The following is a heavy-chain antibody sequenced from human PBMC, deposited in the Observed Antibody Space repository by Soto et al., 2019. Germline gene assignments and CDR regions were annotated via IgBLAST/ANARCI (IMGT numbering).Heavy chain of an antibody. CDR3: ARGYFDWLFGFDY. CDR2: IHSGGST. CDR1: GFTVSSNY. D-gene: IGHD3-9*01. J-gene: IGHJ4*02. Sequence: GGSLRLSCAASGFTVSSNYMSWVRQAPGKGLEWVSVIHSGGSTYYADSVKGRFTISRDNSKNTLYLQMNSLRAEDTAVYYCARGYFDWLFGFDYWGQGTLVTVSS. V-gene: IGHV3-53*01.